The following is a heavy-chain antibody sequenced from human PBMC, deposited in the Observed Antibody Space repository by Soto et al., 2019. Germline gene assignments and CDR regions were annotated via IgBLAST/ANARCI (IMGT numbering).Heavy chain of an antibody. CDR1: GGSVASHH. Sequence: SETLSLTCFVSGGSVASHHWSWIRQFPGQGLEWIAYTSYTGNTNYNPSLQSRVTISLDTSKNQLSLKLTSMTAADTAVYYCAKLTGIKMPDSPSTYHFAMDVWGQGTTVTVSS. CDR2: TSYTGNT. J-gene: IGHJ6*02. V-gene: IGHV4-59*02. CDR3: AKLTGIKMPDSPSTYHFAMDV. D-gene: IGHD3-10*01.